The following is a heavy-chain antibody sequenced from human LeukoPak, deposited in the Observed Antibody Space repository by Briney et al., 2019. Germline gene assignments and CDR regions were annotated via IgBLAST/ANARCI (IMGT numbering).Heavy chain of an antibody. Sequence: SVKVSCKASGGTFSSYAISWVRQAPGQGLEWMGRIIPIFGIANYAQKFQGRVTITADKSMSTAYMELSSLRSEDTAVYYCASYYYDSSGYYYPLDYWGQGTLVTVSS. CDR3: ASYYYDSSGYYYPLDY. CDR1: GGTFSSYA. CDR2: IIPIFGIA. D-gene: IGHD3-22*01. J-gene: IGHJ4*02. V-gene: IGHV1-69*04.